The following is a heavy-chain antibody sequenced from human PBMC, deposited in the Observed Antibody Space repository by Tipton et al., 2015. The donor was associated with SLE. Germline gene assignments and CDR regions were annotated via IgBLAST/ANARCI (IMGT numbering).Heavy chain of an antibody. V-gene: IGHV4-59*01. CDR3: ARGWASTNPLIDY. Sequence: GLVKPSETLSLTCAVYGGSFSGYYWNWIRQPPGKGLEWIGYIHYSGSTSYNPSLKSRVIILIGTSKNQFSLELSSVTAADTAVYYCARGWASTNPLIDYWGQGTLVTVSS. J-gene: IGHJ4*02. CDR1: GGSFSGYY. CDR2: IHYSGST. D-gene: IGHD1-1*01.